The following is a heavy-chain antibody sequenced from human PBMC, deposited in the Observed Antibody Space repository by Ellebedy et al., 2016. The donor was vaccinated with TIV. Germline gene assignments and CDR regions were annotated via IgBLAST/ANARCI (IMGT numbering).Heavy chain of an antibody. J-gene: IGHJ4*02. V-gene: IGHV3-23*01. D-gene: IGHD1-14*01. CDR1: GCTFRNYA. CDR2: ICGSGETT. CDR3: TKGGPGGEPFDH. Sequence: GESLKISXVSSGCTFRNYAISWVRQSPGRGLEGVSSICGSGETTYYADSVKGQLTISRDNSKNSLYVQMNTLRVEDTAVYYCTKGGPGGEPFDHWGQGTLVIVSS.